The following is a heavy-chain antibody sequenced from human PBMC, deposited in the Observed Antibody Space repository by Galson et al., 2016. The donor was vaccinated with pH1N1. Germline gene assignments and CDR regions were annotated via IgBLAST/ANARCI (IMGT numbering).Heavy chain of an antibody. CDR3: EKRGGSLRPGAFDF. CDR1: GYSFTTYW. D-gene: IGHD3-16*01. CDR2: IYPGDSDT. V-gene: IGHV5-51*01. Sequence: QSGAEVKKAGESLKISCKASGYSFTTYWIGWVRQVPGKGLEWMGNIYPGDSDTTYSPSFQGQVTFSVDKSTTTAFLHWNSLEASDTAIYYCEKRGGSLRPGAFDFWGQGTLVSVSS. J-gene: IGHJ3*01.